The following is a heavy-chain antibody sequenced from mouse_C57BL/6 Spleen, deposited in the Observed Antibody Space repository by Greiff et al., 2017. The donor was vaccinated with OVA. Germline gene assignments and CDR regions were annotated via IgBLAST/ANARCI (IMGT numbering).Heavy chain of an antibody. J-gene: IGHJ2*01. V-gene: IGHV1-69*01. D-gene: IGHD1-1*01. CDR2: IDPSDSYT. CDR3: ARGLITTVVFDY. CDR1: GYTFTSYW. Sequence: QVQLQQPGAELVMPGASVKLSCKASGYTFTSYWMHWVKQRPGQGLEWIGEIDPSDSYTNYNQKFKGKSTLTVDKSSSTAYMQLSSLTSEDSAVYYCARGLITTVVFDYWGQGTTLTVSS.